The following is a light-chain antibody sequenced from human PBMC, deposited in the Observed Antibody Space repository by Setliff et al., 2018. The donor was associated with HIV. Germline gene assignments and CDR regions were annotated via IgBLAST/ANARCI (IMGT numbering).Light chain of an antibody. CDR1: SSDVGRYNL. CDR2: QVI. CDR3: SASRPSTNLVV. Sequence: QSVLTQPASVSGSPGQSITISCTGTSSDVGRYNLVSWYQQHPGKAPKLMIFQVINRPSGVSNRFSGSKSGNTASLTISRLQAEDEANYYCSASRPSTNLVVFGTGTKVTVL. V-gene: IGLV2-14*02. J-gene: IGLJ1*01.